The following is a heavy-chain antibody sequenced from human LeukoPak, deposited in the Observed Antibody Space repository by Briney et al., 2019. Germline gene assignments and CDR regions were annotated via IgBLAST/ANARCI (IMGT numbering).Heavy chain of an antibody. CDR1: GFTFSSYE. CDR2: ISSSGSTI. D-gene: IGHD5-18*01. Sequence: GGSLRLSCAASGFTFSSYEMNWVRQAPGKGLEWVSYISSSGSTIYYADSEKGRFTISRDNAENSLYLQMNSLRAEDTAVYYCGRYSYGYGSRLGYWGQGTLVTVSS. V-gene: IGHV3-48*03. J-gene: IGHJ4*02. CDR3: GRYSYGYGSRLGY.